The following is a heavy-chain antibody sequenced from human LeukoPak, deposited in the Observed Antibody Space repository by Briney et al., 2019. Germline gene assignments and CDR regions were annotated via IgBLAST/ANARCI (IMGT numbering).Heavy chain of an antibody. D-gene: IGHD2-8*01. J-gene: IGHJ5*01. V-gene: IGHV4-59*01. CDR1: DGSNSRYY. CDR3: AKFGLDTNGYWTSFDS. Sequence: PSGTLSLTCSVSDGSNSRYYWSWIRQSPGKGLEWIGYIHYSGSTNYNPSLKSRATISVDTSKSQFSLNLNSVTAADTAMYYCAKFGLDTNGYWTSFDSWGQGTLVTVSS. CDR2: IHYSGST.